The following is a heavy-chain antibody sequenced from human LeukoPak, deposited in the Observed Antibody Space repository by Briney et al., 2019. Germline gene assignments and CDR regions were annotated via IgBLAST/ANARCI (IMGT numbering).Heavy chain of an antibody. D-gene: IGHD1-14*01. J-gene: IGHJ4*02. V-gene: IGHV3-30*02. Sequence: GGSLRLSCAASGFTFSTFGMHWVRQAPGKGLDWVAFIRYDGSNKNYADSVRGRFTISRDNSKNTLYLQMNSLRVEDTAVYYCAKGGITMTDYYFDYWGQGTLVTVSS. CDR1: GFTFSTFG. CDR3: AKGGITMTDYYFDY. CDR2: IRYDGSNK.